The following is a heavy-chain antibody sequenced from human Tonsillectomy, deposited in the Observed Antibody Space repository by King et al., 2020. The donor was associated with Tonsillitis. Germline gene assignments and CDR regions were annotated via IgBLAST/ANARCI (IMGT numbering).Heavy chain of an antibody. Sequence: QLQESGPGLVKPSQTLSLTCTVSGGSISTGAYFWSWIRQHPGKGLEWIGYIFYSGSTYYIPSLKNRVTISLDTSKNQFSLKLSSVTAADTAVYYCARALRDGYNYYFDYWGQGTLVTVSS. J-gene: IGHJ4*02. CDR2: IFYSGST. CDR3: ARALRDGYNYYFDY. D-gene: IGHD5-24*01. V-gene: IGHV4-31*03. CDR1: GGSISTGAYF.